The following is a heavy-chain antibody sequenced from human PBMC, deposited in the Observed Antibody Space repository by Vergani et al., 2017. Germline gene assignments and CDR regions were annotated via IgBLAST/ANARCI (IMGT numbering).Heavy chain of an antibody. J-gene: IGHJ3*02. CDR2: IIPIFGTA. CDR1: GGTFSSYA. D-gene: IGHD3-9*01. CDR3: ARDLGILLPSPASDDAFDI. Sequence: QVQLVQSGAEVKKPGSSVKVSCKASGGTFSSYAISWVRQAPGQGLEWMGGIIPIFGTANYAQKFQGRVTITADESTSTAYMELSSLSSEDAAVYYCARDLGILLPSPASDDAFDIWGQGTMVTVSS. V-gene: IGHV1-69*01.